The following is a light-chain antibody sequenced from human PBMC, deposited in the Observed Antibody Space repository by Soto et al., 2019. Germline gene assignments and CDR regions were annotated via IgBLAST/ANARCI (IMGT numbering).Light chain of an antibody. CDR1: QSVSSN. J-gene: IGKJ2*01. CDR2: GAS. V-gene: IGKV3-15*01. CDR3: QQYNNWPYP. Sequence: EIVMTQSPATLSVSPGERATLSCRASQSVSSNLAWYQQKPGQAHRLLIYGASTRATGIPARFSGSGSGTEFTLTISSLQSEDFAVYYCQQYNNWPYPFGQGTKREIK.